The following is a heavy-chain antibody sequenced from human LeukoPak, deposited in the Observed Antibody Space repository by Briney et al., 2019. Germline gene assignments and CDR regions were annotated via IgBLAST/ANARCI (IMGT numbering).Heavy chain of an antibody. Sequence: GTSVNVSCKASGFTFTSSAMQWVRQARGQRLEWIGWIFVGSGNTNYAQKFQERVTITRDMSTSTAYMELSSLRSEDTAVYYCAAGGGSGSGLDYWGQGTLVTVSS. CDR3: AAGGGSGSGLDY. CDR1: GFTFTSSA. CDR2: IFVGSGNT. J-gene: IGHJ4*02. V-gene: IGHV1-58*02. D-gene: IGHD3-3*01.